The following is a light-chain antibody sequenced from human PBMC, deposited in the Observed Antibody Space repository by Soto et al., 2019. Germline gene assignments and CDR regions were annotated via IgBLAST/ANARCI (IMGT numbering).Light chain of an antibody. CDR3: QQYNRYSWT. CDR1: QTISSW. Sequence: DIQMTQSPSTLSGSVGDRVTITCRASQTISSWLAWYQQKPGKAPKLLIYDASTLESGVPSRFSGSRSGTEFTLTISSLQPDDFATYYCQQYNRYSWTFGQGTKVDI. J-gene: IGKJ1*01. CDR2: DAS. V-gene: IGKV1-5*01.